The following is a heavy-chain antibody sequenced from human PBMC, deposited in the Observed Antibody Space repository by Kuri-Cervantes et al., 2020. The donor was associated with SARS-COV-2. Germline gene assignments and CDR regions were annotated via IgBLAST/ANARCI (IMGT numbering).Heavy chain of an antibody. CDR3: ARGIAVAGYYYGMDV. V-gene: IGHV4-61*01. Sequence: SETLSLTCTVSGGSVSSGSYYWSWIRQPPGKGLEWIGYIYYSGSTNYNPSLKSRVTISVDTSKNQFSLKLSSVTAADTAVYYCARGIAVAGYYYGMDVWGQGTTVTVSS. D-gene: IGHD6-19*01. CDR2: IYYSGST. CDR1: GGSVSSGSYY. J-gene: IGHJ6*02.